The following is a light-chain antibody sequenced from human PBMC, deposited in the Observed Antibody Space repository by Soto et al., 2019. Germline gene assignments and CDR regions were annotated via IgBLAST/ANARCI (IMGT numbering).Light chain of an antibody. J-gene: IGKJ3*01. CDR3: QQLNSFPLT. V-gene: IGKV1-9*01. Sequence: DIQLTQSPSFLSASVGDRVTITCRASQGISTSLAGYQQKPGKAPKLLIYTASTLQSGVPSRFSGSGSGTVFTLAISSLQPEDFTTYYCQQLNSFPLTFGPGTTVDVK. CDR1: QGISTS. CDR2: TAS.